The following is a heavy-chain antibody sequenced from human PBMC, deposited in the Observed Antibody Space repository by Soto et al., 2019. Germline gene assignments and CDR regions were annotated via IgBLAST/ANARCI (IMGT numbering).Heavy chain of an antibody. D-gene: IGHD4-17*01. J-gene: IGHJ4*02. V-gene: IGHV1-69*06. CDR3: AREVGYGDFSAALLD. Sequence: WASVKVSCKASGGTFSSHSINWVRQAPGQGLEWMGGIITIFGTANYAQKFQGRVTITADKSTSTAYMELNSLRSDDTAVYYCAREVGYGDFSAALLDWGQGTLVTVSS. CDR1: GGTFSSHS. CDR2: IITIFGTA.